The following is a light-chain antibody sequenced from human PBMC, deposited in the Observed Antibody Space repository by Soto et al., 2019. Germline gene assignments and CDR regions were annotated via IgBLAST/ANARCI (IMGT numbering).Light chain of an antibody. CDR1: SSDIGHYDY. V-gene: IGLV2-14*03. J-gene: IGLJ1*01. Sequence: QSALTQPAYVSGSPGQSITISCTGTSSDIGHYDYVSWYQQHPGKAPKLMIYHVTYRPSGVSNRYSGSKSGNSASLTISGLQADDEADYYCCSLTTSHTYVFGSVTKVTVL. CDR2: HVT. CDR3: CSLTTSHTYV.